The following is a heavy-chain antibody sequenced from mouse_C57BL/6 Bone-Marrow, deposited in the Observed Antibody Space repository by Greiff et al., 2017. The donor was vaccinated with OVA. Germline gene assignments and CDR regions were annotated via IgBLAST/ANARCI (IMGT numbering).Heavy chain of an antibody. CDR1: GFTFSDYY. Sequence: EVQGVESGGGLVQPGGSLKLSCAASGFTFSDYYMYWVRQTPEKRLEWVAYICHGGGSTYYPDTVKGRFTLSADNAKNTLYLQMSRLKSEDTAMYYCARLITTAMDDWGQGTSVTVSS. D-gene: IGHD1-1*01. CDR2: ICHGGGST. J-gene: IGHJ4*01. V-gene: IGHV5-12*01. CDR3: ARLITTAMDD.